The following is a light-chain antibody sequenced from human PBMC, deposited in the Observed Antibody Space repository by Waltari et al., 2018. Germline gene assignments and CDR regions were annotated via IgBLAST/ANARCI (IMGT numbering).Light chain of an antibody. CDR1: SSDVGRYNY. V-gene: IGLV2-14*03. CDR3: SSYTSSSTLYVV. CDR2: DVS. J-gene: IGLJ2*01. Sequence: QSALTQPASVSGSPGQSITISCTGTSSDVGRYNYVSWYQQHPGNAPKLMIYDVSNRPAGVSNRFSVSKSGNTASLTISGLQAEDEADYYCSSYTSSSTLYVVFGGGTKLTVL.